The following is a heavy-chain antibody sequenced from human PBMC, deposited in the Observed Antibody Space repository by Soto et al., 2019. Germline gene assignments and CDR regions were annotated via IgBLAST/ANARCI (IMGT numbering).Heavy chain of an antibody. J-gene: IGHJ4*02. CDR2: ISSSSTYI. Sequence: PGGSLRLSCAASGFIFSNYNMNWVRQAPGMGLEWVSSISSSSTYIYYADSVKGRFTISRDNAKNSLYLQVNSLRAEDTAVYYCARDESPYCSGSNCYSGVDHWGQGTLVTVSS. D-gene: IGHD2-15*01. CDR1: GFIFSNYN. V-gene: IGHV3-21*01. CDR3: ARDESPYCSGSNCYSGVDH.